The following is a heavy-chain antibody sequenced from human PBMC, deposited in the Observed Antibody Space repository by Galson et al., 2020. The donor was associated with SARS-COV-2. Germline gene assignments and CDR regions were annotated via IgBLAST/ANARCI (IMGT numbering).Heavy chain of an antibody. CDR3: ARVNTIFGVLIPFCDY. D-gene: IGHD3-3*01. CDR1: GASISSYY. V-gene: IGHV4-59*01. Sequence: SETLSLTCSVSGASISSYYWSWIRQPPGKGLEWIGYIYYSGSTYYSPSLKSRVTISLSTSENRFSLKLSSVTAADTAVYFCARVNTIFGVLIPFCDYWGQGTLVTVSS. CDR2: IYYSGST. J-gene: IGHJ4*02.